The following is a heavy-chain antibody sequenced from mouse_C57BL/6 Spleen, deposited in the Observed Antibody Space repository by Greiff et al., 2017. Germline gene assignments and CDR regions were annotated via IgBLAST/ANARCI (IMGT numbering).Heavy chain of an antibody. V-gene: IGHV1-55*01. CDR2: IYPGSGST. J-gene: IGHJ3*01. Sequence: QVHVKQPGAELVKPGASVKMSCKASGYTFTSYWITWVKQRPGQGLEWIGDIYPGSGSTNYNEKFKSKATLTVDTSSSTAYMQLSSLTSEDSAVYYCARDYYYGSRGNFAYWGQGTLVTVSA. CDR3: ARDYYYGSRGNFAY. CDR1: GYTFTSYW. D-gene: IGHD1-1*01.